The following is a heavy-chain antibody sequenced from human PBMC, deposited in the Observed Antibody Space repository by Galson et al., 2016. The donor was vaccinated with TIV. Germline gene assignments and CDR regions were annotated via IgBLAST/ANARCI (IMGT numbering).Heavy chain of an antibody. CDR2: VYYTGST. CDR1: GGTINTYP. D-gene: IGHD4-23*01. V-gene: IGHV4-59*01. J-gene: IGHJ2*01. Sequence: TLSLTCTVSGGTINTYPWNWIRQSPGKGLEWIGYVYYTGSTSYNPSLKSRVTISVDTSKNQFSLNLNSVTSADTAVYYCVRAPGGRNWYFDLWGRGTLVTVSS. CDR3: VRAPGGRNWYFDL.